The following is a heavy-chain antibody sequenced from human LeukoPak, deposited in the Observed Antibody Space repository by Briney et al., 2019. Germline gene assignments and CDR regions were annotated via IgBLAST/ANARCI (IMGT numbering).Heavy chain of an antibody. V-gene: IGHV1-69*04. CDR1: GGTFSSYA. CDR2: IIPILGIA. CDR3: ARDAKDYYGSGSPGDYYGMDV. Sequence: GASVKVSCKASGGTFSSYAIIWVRQAPGQGLEWVGRIIPILGIANYAQKFQGRVTITADKSTSTAYMELSSLRSEDTAVYYCARDAKDYYGSGSPGDYYGMDVWGQGTTVTVSS. D-gene: IGHD3-10*01. J-gene: IGHJ6*02.